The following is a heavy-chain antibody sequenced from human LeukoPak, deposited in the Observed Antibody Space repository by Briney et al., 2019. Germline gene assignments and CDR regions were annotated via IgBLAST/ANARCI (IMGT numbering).Heavy chain of an antibody. CDR3: ARDQYPHGMDV. Sequence: PSETLSLTCTVSGDSISRYYWSWIRQPPGKGLEWIGYIYYSGSTNYNPSLKSRVTISVDTSKNQFSLKLGSVTAADTAVYYCARDQYPHGMDVWGQGTTVTVSS. J-gene: IGHJ6*02. V-gene: IGHV4-59*01. CDR1: GDSISRYY. CDR2: IYYSGST. D-gene: IGHD4-11*01.